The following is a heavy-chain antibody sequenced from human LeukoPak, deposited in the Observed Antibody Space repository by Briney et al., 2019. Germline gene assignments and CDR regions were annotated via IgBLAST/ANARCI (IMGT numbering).Heavy chain of an antibody. CDR1: GGSISSGSYY. J-gene: IGHJ4*02. D-gene: IGHD3-3*01. V-gene: IGHV4-61*09. CDR2: IYRSGST. Sequence: SETLSLTCTVSGGSISSGSYYWSWIRQPAGKRLEWIGHIYRSGSTNYNPSLKSRVTISVDTSKNQFSLKLSSVTAADTAVYYCARGARLTIFGVVISRTPYFDYWGQGTLVTVSS. CDR3: ARGARLTIFGVVISRTPYFDY.